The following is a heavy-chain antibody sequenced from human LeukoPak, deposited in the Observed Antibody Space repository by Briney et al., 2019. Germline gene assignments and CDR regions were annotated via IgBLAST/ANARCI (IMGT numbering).Heavy chain of an antibody. CDR2: IWYDGSEK. J-gene: IGHJ4*02. CDR3: ARDGYYGSGRPFDY. Sequence: GGSLRLSCAASGFNFNDSGMHWVRQAPGKGLEWVAVIWYDGSEKYYADSVKGRLTISRGNSKNTLYLQMNSLRADDTAVYYCARDGYYGSGRPFDYWGQGALVSVSS. CDR1: GFNFNDSG. V-gene: IGHV3-33*01. D-gene: IGHD3-10*01.